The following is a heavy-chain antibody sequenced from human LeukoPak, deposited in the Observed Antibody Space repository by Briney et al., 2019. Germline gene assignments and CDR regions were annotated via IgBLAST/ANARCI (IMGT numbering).Heavy chain of an antibody. D-gene: IGHD4-17*01. V-gene: IGHV3-23*01. CDR1: GFIFNNYV. CDR3: ARDRYGATPDAFDI. Sequence: GGSLRLSCAASGFIFNNYVMNWVRQAQGKGLEWVSSISGSGVHTYYADSVKGRFTISRDNSKNTLHLQMNSLRAEDTALYYCARDRYGATPDAFDIWGQGTMVTVSS. CDR2: ISGSGVHT. J-gene: IGHJ3*02.